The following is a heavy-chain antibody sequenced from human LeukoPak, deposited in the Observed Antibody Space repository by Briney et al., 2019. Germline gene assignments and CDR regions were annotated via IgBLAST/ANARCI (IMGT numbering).Heavy chain of an antibody. CDR1: GGSISSYY. D-gene: IGHD2-21*02. Sequence: SETLSLTCTVSGGSISSYYWSWIRQPPGKGLEWIGYIYYSGSTNYNPSLKSRVTISVDTSKNQFSLKLSSVTAADTAVYYCARMDHNWGGDCYSAFDIWGQGTMVTVSS. V-gene: IGHV4-59*01. CDR2: IYYSGST. J-gene: IGHJ3*02. CDR3: ARMDHNWGGDCYSAFDI.